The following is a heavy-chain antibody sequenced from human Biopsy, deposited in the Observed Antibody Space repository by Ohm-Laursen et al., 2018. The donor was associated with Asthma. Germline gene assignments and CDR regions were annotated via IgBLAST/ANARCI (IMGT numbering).Heavy chain of an antibody. CDR2: IYYSGST. J-gene: IGHJ5*02. CDR3: ARTTYGHDGFDP. V-gene: IGHV4-31*03. CDR1: GGSINIGDYY. D-gene: IGHD4-17*01. Sequence: TLSLTCTASGGSINIGDYYWSWIRQHPVKGLEWIGHIYYSGSTYYNPSLKNRVSISLDTSKNQFSLSLTSVTAADTAVYYCARTTYGHDGFDPWGQGTLVTVSS.